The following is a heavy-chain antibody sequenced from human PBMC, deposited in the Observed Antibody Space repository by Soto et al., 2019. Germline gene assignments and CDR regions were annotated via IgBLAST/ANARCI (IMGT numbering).Heavy chain of an antibody. CDR1: GFTFSNYA. CDR2: VSYDGDNE. CDR3: AKGTGSAAAAGFDY. D-gene: IGHD6-13*01. V-gene: IGHV3-30*18. Sequence: GGSLRLSCVASGFTFSNYAMHWVRQAPGKGLEWVAIVSYDGDNEYYADSVKGRFTISRDNSKNTLYLQMNSLRAEDTAVYYCAKGTGSAAAAGFDYWGQGTLVTVSS. J-gene: IGHJ4*02.